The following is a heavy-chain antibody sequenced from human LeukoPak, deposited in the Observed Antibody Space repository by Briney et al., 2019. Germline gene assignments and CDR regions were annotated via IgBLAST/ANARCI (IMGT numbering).Heavy chain of an antibody. CDR3: ARDLTYYDSSGYSRNDAFDI. CDR2: ISTSGST. Sequence: PSETLSLTCTVSGGSISSGNYYWSWIRQPAGKGLEWIGRISTSGSTNYNPSLKSRVTISVATSKNQFSLKLSSVTAADTAVYYCARDLTYYDSSGYSRNDAFDIWGQGTMVTVSS. CDR1: GGSISSGNYY. D-gene: IGHD3-22*01. V-gene: IGHV4-61*02. J-gene: IGHJ3*02.